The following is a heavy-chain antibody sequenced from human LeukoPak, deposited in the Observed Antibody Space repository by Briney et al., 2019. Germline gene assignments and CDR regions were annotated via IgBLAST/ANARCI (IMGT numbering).Heavy chain of an antibody. J-gene: IGHJ4*02. V-gene: IGHV4-38-2*02. D-gene: IGHD3-10*01. CDR2: IYHSGST. CDR3: ASSGNYYGSGSGDYFDY. CDR1: GYSISNGYY. Sequence: PSEPLSLTCTVSGYSISNGYYWGWIRQPPGKGLEWIGSIYHSGSTYYNPSFKSRVTISVDTSRNQFSLKLSSVTAADTAVYYCASSGNYYGSGSGDYFDYWGQGTLVTVSS.